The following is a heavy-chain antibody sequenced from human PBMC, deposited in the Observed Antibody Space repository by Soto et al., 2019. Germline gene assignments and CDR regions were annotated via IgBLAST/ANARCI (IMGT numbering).Heavy chain of an antibody. CDR2: ISYDGSNK. CDR3: ARDRWELLKTFDY. D-gene: IGHD1-26*01. CDR1: GFTFSSYA. Sequence: QVQLVESGGGVVQPGRSLRLSCAASGFTFSSYAMHWVRQAPGKGLEWVAVISYDGSNKYYADSVKGRFTISRDNSKNTLYLQMNSLRAEDTAVYYCARDRWELLKTFDYWGQGTLVTVSS. V-gene: IGHV3-30-3*01. J-gene: IGHJ4*02.